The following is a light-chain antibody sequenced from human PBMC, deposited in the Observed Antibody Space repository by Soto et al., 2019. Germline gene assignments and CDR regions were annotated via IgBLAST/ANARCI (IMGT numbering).Light chain of an antibody. CDR3: SSYTTTTRL. CDR2: EVS. CDR1: SSDIGSNNY. Sequence: QSALTQPASVCGSPGQSITISCTGTSSDIGSNNYVSWYQQHPGKAPKLMIYEVSNRPSGVSNHFSGSKSGNTASLTISGLQAEDEAVYYCSSYTTTTRLFGGGTKLTVL. V-gene: IGLV2-14*01. J-gene: IGLJ3*02.